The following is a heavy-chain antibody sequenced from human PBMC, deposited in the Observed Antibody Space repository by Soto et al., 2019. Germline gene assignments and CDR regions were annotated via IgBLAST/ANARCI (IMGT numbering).Heavy chain of an antibody. CDR3: ARSCYYYYYMDV. J-gene: IGHJ6*03. Sequence: GGSLRLSCAASGFTFSSYAMSWVRQAPGKGLEWVSAISGSGGSTYYADSVKGRFTISRDNSKNTLYLQMNSLRAEDSGVEYCARSCYYYYYMDVWGKGTTVTVSS. CDR1: GFTFSSYA. D-gene: IGHD1-26*01. CDR2: ISGSGGST. V-gene: IGHV3-23*01.